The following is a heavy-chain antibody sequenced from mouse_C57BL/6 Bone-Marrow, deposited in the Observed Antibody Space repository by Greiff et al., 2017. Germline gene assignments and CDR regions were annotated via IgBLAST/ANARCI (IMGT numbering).Heavy chain of an antibody. Sequence: EVKLLESGAELVRPGASVKLSCTASGFNIKDDYMHWVKQRPEQGLEWIGWIDPENGDTEYASKFQGKATITADTSSNTAYLQLSSLTSEDTAVYYCTYYKGWFAYWGQGTLVTVSA. CDR1: GFNIKDDY. J-gene: IGHJ3*01. V-gene: IGHV14-4*01. CDR3: TYYKGWFAY. CDR2: IDPENGDT. D-gene: IGHD2-12*01.